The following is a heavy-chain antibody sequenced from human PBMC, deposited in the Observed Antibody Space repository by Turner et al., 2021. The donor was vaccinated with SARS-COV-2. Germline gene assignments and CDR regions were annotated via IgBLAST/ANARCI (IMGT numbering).Heavy chain of an antibody. CDR3: AKQLGLYSNPMYYFDY. CDR2: ISYDGNNK. CDR1: GFTFSSYG. V-gene: IGHV3-30*18. J-gene: IGHJ4*02. D-gene: IGHD4-4*01. Sequence: QVQLVESGGGVVQPGRSLRLSCAPSGFTFSSYGMHWVRHAPGKGLEWVAVISYDGNNKYYADSVKGRFTISRDNSKNTLYLQMNSLRAEDTAVYYCAKQLGLYSNPMYYFDYWGQGTLVTVSS.